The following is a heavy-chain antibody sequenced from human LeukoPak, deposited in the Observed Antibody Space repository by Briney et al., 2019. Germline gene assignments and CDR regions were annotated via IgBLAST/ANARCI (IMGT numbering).Heavy chain of an antibody. J-gene: IGHJ5*02. CDR2: ISSSGST. CDR1: GDSISSGDYY. Sequence: SETLSLTCTVSGDSISSGDYYWSWIRQPAGKGLEWIGRISSSGSTNYNPSLKSRVTISVDTSKNQFSLKLSSVTAADTAVYYCARDRANNWFDPWGQGTLVTVSS. CDR3: ARDRANNWFDP. V-gene: IGHV4-61*02. D-gene: IGHD3-10*01.